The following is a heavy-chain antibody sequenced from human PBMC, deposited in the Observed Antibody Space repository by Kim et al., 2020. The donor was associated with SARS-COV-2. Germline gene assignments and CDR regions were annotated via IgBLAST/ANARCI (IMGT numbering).Heavy chain of an antibody. D-gene: IGHD6-19*01. CDR3: ARHRPLYSSGWYSHYYGMDV. CDR2: IYPGDSDT. Sequence: GESLKISCKGSGYSFTSYWIGWVRQMPGKGLEWMGIIYPGDSDTRYSPSFQGQVTISADKSISTAYLQWSSLKASDTAMYYCARHRPLYSSGWYSHYYGMDVWGQGTTVTVSS. CDR1: GYSFTSYW. J-gene: IGHJ6*02. V-gene: IGHV5-51*01.